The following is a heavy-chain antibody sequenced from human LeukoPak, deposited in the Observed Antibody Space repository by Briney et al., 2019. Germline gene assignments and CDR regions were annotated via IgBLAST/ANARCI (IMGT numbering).Heavy chain of an antibody. V-gene: IGHV3-21*04. Sequence: GGSLRLSCAASGFTFSSYSMNWVRQAPGKGLEWVSSISSSSSYIYYADSVKGRFTISRDNAKNSLYLQMNSLRAEDTAVYYCAKASEDYYYMDVWGKGTTVTVSS. CDR1: GFTFSSYS. CDR3: AKASEDYYYMDV. D-gene: IGHD1-14*01. J-gene: IGHJ6*03. CDR2: ISSSSSYI.